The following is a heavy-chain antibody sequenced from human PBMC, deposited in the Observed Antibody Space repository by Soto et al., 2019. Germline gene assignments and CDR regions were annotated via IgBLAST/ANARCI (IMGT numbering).Heavy chain of an antibody. J-gene: IGHJ6*02. V-gene: IGHV3-23*01. CDR1: GFTFSSYA. D-gene: IGHD1-7*01. Sequence: VQLLESGGGLVQPGGSLRLSCAASGFTFSSYAMSWVRQAPGKGLEWVSAISGSGGSTYYADSVKGRFTISRDNSKNTLYLQMNSLRAEDTAVYYCAKAPGITGTTYYYGMDVWGQGTTVTVSS. CDR2: ISGSGGST. CDR3: AKAPGITGTTYYYGMDV.